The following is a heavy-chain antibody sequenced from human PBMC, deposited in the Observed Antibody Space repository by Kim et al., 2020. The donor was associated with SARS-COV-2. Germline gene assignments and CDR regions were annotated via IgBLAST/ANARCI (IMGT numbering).Heavy chain of an antibody. CDR2: ISYDGSNK. CDR3: ARGWYSGSYSYYYGMDV. J-gene: IGHJ6*01. CDR1: GFTFSSYA. V-gene: IGHV3-30-3*01. D-gene: IGHD1-26*01. Sequence: GGSLRLSCAASGFTFSSYAMHWVRQAPGKGLEWVAVISYDGSNKYYADSVKGRFTISRDNSKNTLYLQMNSLRAEDTAVYYCARGWYSGSYSYYYGMDV.